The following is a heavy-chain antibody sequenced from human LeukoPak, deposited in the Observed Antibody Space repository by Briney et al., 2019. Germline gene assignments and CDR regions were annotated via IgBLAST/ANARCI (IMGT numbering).Heavy chain of an antibody. CDR2: ISSSSSYI. J-gene: IGHJ3*02. V-gene: IGHV3-21*01. CDR1: GFTFSSYS. D-gene: IGHD1-26*01. Sequence: GGSLRLSCAASGFTFSSYSMNWVRQAPGKGLEWVSSISSSSSYIYYADSVKGRFTISRDNAKNSLYLQMNSLRAEDTAVYYCARSQSGAGARHAFDIWGQGTMVTVSS. CDR3: ARSQSGAGARHAFDI.